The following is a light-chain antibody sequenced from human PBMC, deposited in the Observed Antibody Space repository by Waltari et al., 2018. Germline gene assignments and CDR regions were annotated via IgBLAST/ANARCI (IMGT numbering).Light chain of an antibody. V-gene: IGKV3-20*01. J-gene: IGKJ2*01. CDR2: DAS. CDR1: QSVRSSS. Sequence: EIVLTQSPGTLSLSPGESATLSCRASQSVRSSSLAWYQQNPGQAPRLLIHDASSRATGIPDRFSGSGSGTDFTLTINRLEPEDSAVYYCQQYGRSWNTFGQGTKLEI. CDR3: QQYGRSWNT.